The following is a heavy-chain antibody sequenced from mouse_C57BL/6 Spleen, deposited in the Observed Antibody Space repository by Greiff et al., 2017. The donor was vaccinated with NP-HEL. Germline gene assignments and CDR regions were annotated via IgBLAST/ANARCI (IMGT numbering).Heavy chain of an antibody. CDR1: GFNIKDYY. D-gene: IGHD2-5*01. CDR3: ARWGYSKEYYFDY. V-gene: IGHV14-2*01. Sequence: VQLQQSGAELVKPGASVKLSCTASGFNIKDYYMPWVKQRTEQGLEWIGRIDPEDGETKYAPKFQGKATITADPSSNTAYLQLSSLTSEDTAVYYCARWGYSKEYYFDYWGQGTTLTVSS. J-gene: IGHJ2*01. CDR2: IDPEDGET.